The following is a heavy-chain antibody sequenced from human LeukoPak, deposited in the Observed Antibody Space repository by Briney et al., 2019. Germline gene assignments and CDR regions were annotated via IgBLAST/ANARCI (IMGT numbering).Heavy chain of an antibody. D-gene: IGHD3-22*01. CDR1: GFTFSSYA. CDR3: AKSLRVTMIVVFNGRPDDAFDI. J-gene: IGHJ3*02. Sequence: GGSLRLSCAASGFTFSSYAMSWVRQAPGKGLEWVSAISGSGGSTYYADSVRGRFTISRDNSKNTLYLQMNSLRAEDTAVYYCAKSLRVTMIVVFNGRPDDAFDIWGQGTMVTVSS. CDR2: ISGSGGST. V-gene: IGHV3-23*01.